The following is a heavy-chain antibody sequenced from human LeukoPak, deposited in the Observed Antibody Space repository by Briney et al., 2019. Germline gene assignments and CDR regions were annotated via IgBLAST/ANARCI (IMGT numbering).Heavy chain of an antibody. J-gene: IGHJ4*02. Sequence: PSQTLSLTCTVSGGSISSGSYYWSWIRQPAGKGLEWIGRIYTSGSTNYNPSLKSRVTISVDTSKNQFSLKLSSVTAADTAVYYCAREGYDSSDYENPNFDYWGQGTLVTVSS. CDR3: AREGYDSSDYENPNFDY. V-gene: IGHV4-61*02. D-gene: IGHD3-22*01. CDR2: IYTSGST. CDR1: GGSISSGSYY.